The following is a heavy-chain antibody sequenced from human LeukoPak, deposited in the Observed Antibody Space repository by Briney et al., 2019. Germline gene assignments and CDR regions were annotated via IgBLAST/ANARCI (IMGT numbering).Heavy chain of an antibody. V-gene: IGHV3-30*04. CDR3: AKGGDLSQLVCYY. Sequence: PGGSLRLSCAASGFTFSSYAMHWVRQAPGKGLEWVAVISYDGSNKYYADSAKGRFTISRDNSKNTLYLQMNSLRAEDTAVYYCAKGGDLSQLVCYYWGQGTLVTVSS. CDR1: GFTFSSYA. D-gene: IGHD6-13*01. CDR2: ISYDGSNK. J-gene: IGHJ4*02.